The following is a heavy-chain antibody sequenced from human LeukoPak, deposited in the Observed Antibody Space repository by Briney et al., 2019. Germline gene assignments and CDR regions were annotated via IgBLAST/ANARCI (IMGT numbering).Heavy chain of an antibody. J-gene: IGHJ5*02. CDR1: GYTFTSYG. CDR3: ARDSDIVVVPAAISFDP. V-gene: IGHV1-18*01. CDR2: ISAYNGNT. Sequence: ASVKVSCKASGYTFTSYGISWVRQAPGQGLEWMGWISAYNGNTNYAQKLQGRVTMTTDTSTSTAYMELRSLRSDDTAVYYCARDSDIVVVPAAISFDPWCQGTLVTVSS. D-gene: IGHD2-2*01.